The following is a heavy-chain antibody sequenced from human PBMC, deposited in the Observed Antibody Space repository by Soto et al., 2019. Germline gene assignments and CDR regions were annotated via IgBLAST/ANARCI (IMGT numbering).Heavy chain of an antibody. Sequence: SETLSLTCTVSGGSISSGGYYWSWIRQHPGKGLEWIGYIYYSGSTYYNPSLKSRVTISLDTSKNQFSLKLSSVTAADTAVYYCARASGYGWLQPFDYWGQGTLVTVSS. CDR3: ARASGYGWLQPFDY. D-gene: IGHD5-12*01. V-gene: IGHV4-31*03. CDR2: IYYSGST. J-gene: IGHJ4*02. CDR1: GGSISSGGYY.